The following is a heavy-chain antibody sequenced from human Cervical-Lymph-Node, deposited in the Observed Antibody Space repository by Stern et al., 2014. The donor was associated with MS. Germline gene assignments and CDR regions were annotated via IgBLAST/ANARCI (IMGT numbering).Heavy chain of an antibody. Sequence: KLVQSGAEVKKPGSSVRVSCRASGDTFSSNSFSWVRPAPGQGLEWVGGIIPTFGKVNYARKSPGRVTITADESKSTIFLELSSLRADDTGVYYCARDQGGIAADWGQGTLVTVSS. D-gene: IGHD2-15*01. CDR2: IIPTFGKV. CDR1: GDTFSSNS. V-gene: IGHV1-69*01. J-gene: IGHJ4*02. CDR3: ARDQGGIAAD.